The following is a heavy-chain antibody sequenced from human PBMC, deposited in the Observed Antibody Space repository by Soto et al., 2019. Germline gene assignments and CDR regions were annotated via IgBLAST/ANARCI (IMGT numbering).Heavy chain of an antibody. CDR2: ISASGSNT. CDR1: GFTFSTYV. CDR3: GQSAATGLPVCWLQH. V-gene: IGHV3-23*01. Sequence: PGGSRRLSCAASGFTFSTYVMTWVRQAPGKGLEWVSAISASGSNTYYADSVMGWLTISIDTSKNTLHLRMNSLGVDDTAVYYGGQSAATGLPVCWLQHWGPEALLTVSS. D-gene: IGHD2-2*01. J-gene: IGHJ4*01.